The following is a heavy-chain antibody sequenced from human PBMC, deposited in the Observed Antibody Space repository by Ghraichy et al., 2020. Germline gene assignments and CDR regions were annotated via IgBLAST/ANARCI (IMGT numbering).Heavy chain of an antibody. J-gene: IGHJ4*02. CDR1: GGSINSSNYY. V-gene: IGHV4-39*01. Sequence: SQTPSLTCSVSGGSINSSNYYWGWVRQPPGKGLEWIGNVFYSGTTYYNPSLKSRVPMSVDTTKSQFSLMLNSVTAADTAVYYCARRIRGQNFGYFNYWGQGILVTVSS. CDR2: VFYSGTT. D-gene: IGHD1-7*01. CDR3: ARRIRGQNFGYFNY.